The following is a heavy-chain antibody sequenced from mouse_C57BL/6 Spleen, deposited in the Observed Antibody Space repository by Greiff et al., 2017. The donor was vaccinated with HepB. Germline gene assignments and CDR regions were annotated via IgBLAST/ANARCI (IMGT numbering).Heavy chain of an antibody. CDR3: ARHPLNYYGSSYVLFDY. V-gene: IGHV5-6*01. J-gene: IGHJ2*01. D-gene: IGHD1-1*01. CDR1: GFTFSSYG. Sequence: EVKLMESGGDLVKPGGSLKLSCAASGFTFSSYGMSCVRQTPDKRLEWVATISSGGSYTYYPDSVKGRFTISRDNAKNTLYLQMSSLKSEDTAMYYCARHPLNYYGSSYVLFDYWGQGTTLTVSS. CDR2: ISSGGSYT.